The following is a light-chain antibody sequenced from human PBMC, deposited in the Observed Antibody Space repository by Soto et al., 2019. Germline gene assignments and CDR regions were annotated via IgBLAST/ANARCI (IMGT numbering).Light chain of an antibody. V-gene: IGKV1-39*01. Sequence: DFQVTQSPSSLSASVGDRVTITCRASQSISKSLNWYQQKPGEAPELLIYAASTLQSGVPSRFSGSGSGTDFTLTISSLQPEDSASYYCQQSYSGLVAFGQGTKVDIK. J-gene: IGKJ1*01. CDR2: AAS. CDR1: QSISKS. CDR3: QQSYSGLVA.